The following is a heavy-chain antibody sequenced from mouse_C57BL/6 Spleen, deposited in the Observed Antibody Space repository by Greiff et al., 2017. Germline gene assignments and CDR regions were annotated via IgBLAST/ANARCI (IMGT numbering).Heavy chain of an antibody. D-gene: IGHD2-1*01. Sequence: QVQLQQSGAELVRPGASVTLSCKASGYTFTDYEMYWVKQTPVHGLEWIGAIDPETGGPAYNQKLKGKAILSADNSSSTAYMERRSLTSDDSAFYYCTRNGNYKAYWSQGTLVTVSA. V-gene: IGHV1-15*01. CDR3: TRNGNYKAY. CDR1: GYTFTDYE. CDR2: IDPETGGP. J-gene: IGHJ3*01.